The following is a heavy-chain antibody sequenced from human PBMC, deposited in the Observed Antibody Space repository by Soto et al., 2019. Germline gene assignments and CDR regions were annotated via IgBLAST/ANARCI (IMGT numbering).Heavy chain of an antibody. Sequence: GAAVKSPCKAAGYSFTDYQIHWVRQAPGQGLEWLGRINPKSGGTSTAQKFQGWVTMTTDTSISTASMELTRLTSDDTAIYYCARGDSTDCSNGVCSFFYNHDMDVWGQGTTVTVSS. D-gene: IGHD2-8*01. V-gene: IGHV1-2*04. J-gene: IGHJ6*02. CDR2: INPKSGGT. CDR3: ARGDSTDCSNGVCSFFYNHDMDV. CDR1: GYSFTDYQ.